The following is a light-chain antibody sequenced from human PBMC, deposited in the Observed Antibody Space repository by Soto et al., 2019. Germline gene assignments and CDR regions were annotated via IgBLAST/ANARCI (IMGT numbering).Light chain of an antibody. CDR1: SSNIGRNY. Sequence: QSVLTQPPSASGTPGQRVTISCSGTSSNIGRNYVYWYQQLPGTAPKLVFHRNNQRPSGVPDRYSGSKSGTSASLAISGLRSEDEADYYCAVWDASLSAWVFGGGTQLTVL. CDR3: AVWDASLSAWV. J-gene: IGLJ3*02. CDR2: RNN. V-gene: IGLV1-47*01.